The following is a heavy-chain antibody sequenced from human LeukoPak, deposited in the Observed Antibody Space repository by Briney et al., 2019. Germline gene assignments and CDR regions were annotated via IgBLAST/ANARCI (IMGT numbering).Heavy chain of an antibody. V-gene: IGHV4-39*07. CDR1: GGSIGSNSYY. J-gene: IGHJ4*02. D-gene: IGHD1-26*01. CDR3: ARGGGSGFDY. Sequence: MPSETLSLTCAVSGGSIGSNSYYWGWIRQPPGKGLEWIGSIYYSGSTYYNPSLKGRVTILVDTSKNHFSLKLSSVTAADTAMYYCARGGGSGFDYWGQGTLVTVSS. CDR2: IYYSGST.